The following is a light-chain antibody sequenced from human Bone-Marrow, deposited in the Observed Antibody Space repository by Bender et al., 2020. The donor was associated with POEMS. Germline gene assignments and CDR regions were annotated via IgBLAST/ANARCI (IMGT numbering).Light chain of an antibody. CDR3: SSYGGVHVI. CDR1: RRDIGGYDY. J-gene: IGLJ2*01. CDR2: EVN. Sequence: QSALTQPASVSGSPGQSLTISCTGTRRDIGGYDYVSWYQQHPGKAPKLLIFEVNNRPSGIPIRFSGSKSGNTASLTISGLQAEDEADYYCSSYGGVHVIFGGGTRLTVL. V-gene: IGLV2-14*01.